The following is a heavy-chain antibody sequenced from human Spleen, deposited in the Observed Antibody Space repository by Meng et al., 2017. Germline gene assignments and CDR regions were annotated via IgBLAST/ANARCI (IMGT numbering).Heavy chain of an antibody. Sequence: QVQVQQWVAGLLKPSEPLSLTCVVSGGSFSDYYWSWIRQPPGKGLEWIGEINHSGSTNYNPSLESRATISVDTSQNNLSLKLSSVTAADSAVYYCARGPTTMAHDFDYWGQGTLVTVSS. D-gene: IGHD4-11*01. J-gene: IGHJ4*02. CDR1: GGSFSDYY. CDR2: INHSGST. V-gene: IGHV4-34*01. CDR3: ARGPTTMAHDFDY.